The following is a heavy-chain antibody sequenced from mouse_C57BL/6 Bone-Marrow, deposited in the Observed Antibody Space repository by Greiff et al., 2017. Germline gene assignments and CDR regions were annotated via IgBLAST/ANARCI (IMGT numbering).Heavy chain of an antibody. D-gene: IGHD3-1*01. Sequence: QVQLQQSGAELARPGASVKLSCKASGYTFTSYGISWVKQRTGQGLEWIGEIYPRSGNTYYNEKLKGKATLTADKSSSTAYMELRSLTSEDSAVYFWARGAPDAMDYWGQGTSVTVSS. J-gene: IGHJ4*01. CDR2: IYPRSGNT. V-gene: IGHV1-81*01. CDR1: GYTFTSYG. CDR3: ARGAPDAMDY.